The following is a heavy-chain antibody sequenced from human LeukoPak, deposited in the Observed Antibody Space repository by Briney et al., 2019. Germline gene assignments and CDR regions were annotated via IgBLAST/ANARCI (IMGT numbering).Heavy chain of an antibody. CDR2: MNPSSGNT. CDR1: GYTFTSYD. Sequence: GASVKVSCKASGYTFTSYDINWVRQATGQGLEWMGWMNPSSGNTGYAQKFQGRVTMTRNTSISTAYMELSSLRSEDTAVYYCARGRGAARPFDYWGQGTLVTVSS. V-gene: IGHV1-8*01. J-gene: IGHJ4*02. CDR3: ARGRGAARPFDY. D-gene: IGHD6-6*01.